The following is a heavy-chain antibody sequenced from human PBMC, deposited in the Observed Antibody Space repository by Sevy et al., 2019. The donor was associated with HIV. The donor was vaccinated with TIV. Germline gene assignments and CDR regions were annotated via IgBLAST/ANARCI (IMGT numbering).Heavy chain of an antibody. Sequence: GGSLRLSCVVSGFTFSSFDMHWVRQAPGKGLEWVAFISNDGSNKYYEDSVKGRFTISRDNAKNSLYLQMNSLRAEDTAVYYCARDPGYCSGGSCYSDTNDAFDIWGQGTMVTVSS. V-gene: IGHV3-30*03. CDR2: ISNDGSNK. D-gene: IGHD2-15*01. J-gene: IGHJ3*02. CDR1: GFTFSSFD. CDR3: ARDPGYCSGGSCYSDTNDAFDI.